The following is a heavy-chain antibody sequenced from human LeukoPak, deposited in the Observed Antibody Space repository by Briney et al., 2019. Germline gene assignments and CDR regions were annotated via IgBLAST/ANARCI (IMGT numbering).Heavy chain of an antibody. D-gene: IGHD5-18*01. Sequence: PGGSLRLSCAASGFSFSGYSMNWVRQAPGKGLEWVSYISSSSSTIYYVDSVKGRFTISRDNAKNSPYLQMNSLRAEDTAVYYCARLGYSYGHTYFDYWGQGTLVTVSS. CDR3: ARLGYSYGHTYFDY. J-gene: IGHJ4*02. CDR1: GFSFSGYS. V-gene: IGHV3-48*01. CDR2: ISSSSSTI.